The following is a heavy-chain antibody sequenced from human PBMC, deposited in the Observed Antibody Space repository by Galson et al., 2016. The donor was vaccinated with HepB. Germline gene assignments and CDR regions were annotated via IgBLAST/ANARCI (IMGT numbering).Heavy chain of an antibody. J-gene: IGHJ6*03. Sequence: SLRLSCAASGFTFDDYAMHWVRQAPGKGLEWVSGISWNSGSIGHADSVKGRFTISRDNAKNSLYLQMNSLRAEDTALYYCAKDITLDYSNYRGSYYYYYMDVWGKGTTVTVSS. V-gene: IGHV3-9*01. CDR3: AKDITLDYSNYRGSYYYYYMDV. CDR1: GFTFDDYA. CDR2: ISWNSGSI. D-gene: IGHD4-11*01.